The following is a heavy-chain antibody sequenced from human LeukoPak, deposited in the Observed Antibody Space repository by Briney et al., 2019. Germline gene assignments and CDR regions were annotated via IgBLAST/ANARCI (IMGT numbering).Heavy chain of an antibody. V-gene: IGHV3-23*01. CDR2: ISGSGEST. D-gene: IGHD3-10*01. Sequence: GGSLRLSCAASGFTFSNYGMSWVRQDPGRGLEWVSTISGSGESTYYADSVKGRFTISRDNSKNTVYLQLNSLRAEDTAVYFCAKDSATYGRFDYWGQGTLVTVSS. CDR3: AKDSATYGRFDY. CDR1: GFTFSNYG. J-gene: IGHJ4*02.